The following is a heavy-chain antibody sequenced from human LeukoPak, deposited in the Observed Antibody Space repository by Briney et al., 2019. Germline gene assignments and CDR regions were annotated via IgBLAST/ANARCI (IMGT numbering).Heavy chain of an antibody. D-gene: IGHD4-11*01. CDR3: AREFYSNYACDY. J-gene: IGHJ4*02. Sequence: GASVKVSCKASGYTFTGYYMHWVRQAPGQGLEWMGRINPNSGGTNYAQKFQGRVTMTRDTSISTAYMELSRLRSDDTAVYYCAREFYSNYACDYWGQGTLVTVSS. CDR1: GYTFTGYY. CDR2: INPNSGGT. V-gene: IGHV1-2*06.